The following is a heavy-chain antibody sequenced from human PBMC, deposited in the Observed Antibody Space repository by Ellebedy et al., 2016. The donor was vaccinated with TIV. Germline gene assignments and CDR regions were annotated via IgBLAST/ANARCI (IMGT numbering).Heavy chain of an antibody. CDR2: IYYSGST. V-gene: IGHV4-39*01. Sequence: WVRQPPGKGLEWIGSIYYSGSTHYNASLRGRVTMSVDTSKNQFSLKMNDVTAADTAVFYCARLSDANYGNDFWGQGTLVTVSS. J-gene: IGHJ4*02. CDR3: ARLSDANYGNDF. D-gene: IGHD4-11*01.